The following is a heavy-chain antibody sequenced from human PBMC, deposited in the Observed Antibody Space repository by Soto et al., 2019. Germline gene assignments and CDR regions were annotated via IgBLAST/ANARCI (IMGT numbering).Heavy chain of an antibody. V-gene: IGHV3-11*01. D-gene: IGHD3-22*01. J-gene: IGHJ4*02. Sequence: PGGSLRLSCAASGFTFGDYYMAWIRQPPGKGPKWISFISREGTNVFYEESVKGRFTISRDNAKNSLSLEMTSLKTEDTAVYYCTTGWAPYDNSGPYPLYWGQGTLVTVSS. CDR1: GFTFGDYY. CDR3: TTGWAPYDNSGPYPLY. CDR2: ISREGTNV.